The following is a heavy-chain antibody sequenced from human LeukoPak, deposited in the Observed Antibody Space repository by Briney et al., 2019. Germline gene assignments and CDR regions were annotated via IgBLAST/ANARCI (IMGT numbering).Heavy chain of an antibody. CDR2: VYYSGST. J-gene: IGHJ4*02. CDR1: GGSISSGGYY. CDR3: ASSHDYYYDSSGYYYS. V-gene: IGHV4-31*03. D-gene: IGHD3-22*01. Sequence: SETLSLTCTVSGGSISSGGYYWSWIRQHPGTGLEWIGYVYYSGSTYCNPSLKSRVTISVDTSKNQFSLKLSSVTAADTAVYYCASSHDYYYDSSGYYYSWGQGILVTVSS.